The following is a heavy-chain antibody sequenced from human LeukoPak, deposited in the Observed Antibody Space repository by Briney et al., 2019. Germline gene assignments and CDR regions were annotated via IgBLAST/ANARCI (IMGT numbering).Heavy chain of an antibody. V-gene: IGHV7-4-1*02. CDR3: AKGGYSYDCDY. CDR2: INTNTGNP. J-gene: IGHJ4*02. D-gene: IGHD3-16*01. CDR1: GYTFTDYS. Sequence: ASVKVSCKGFGYTFTDYSMNWVRQAPGQGLEWMGWINTNTGNPTYAQGFTGHIVFSMDTSVSTAYLQISSLKAEDTAVYYCAKGGYSYDCDYWGQGTLVTVSS.